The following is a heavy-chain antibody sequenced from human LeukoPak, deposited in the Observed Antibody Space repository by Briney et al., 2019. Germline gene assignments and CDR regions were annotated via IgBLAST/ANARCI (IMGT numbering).Heavy chain of an antibody. V-gene: IGHV3-23*01. J-gene: IGHJ4*02. CDR1: GFTFTSYA. CDR3: AKSGYDSSGYAFWKIFDY. Sequence: GGSLRLSCAASGFTFTSYAMSWVRPAPGKGLEWVAAISGSGGSTYYADSVKGRFTISRDNSKNTLYLQMNRLRAEDTAVYYCAKSGYDSSGYAFWKIFDYWGQGTLVTVSS. D-gene: IGHD3-22*01. CDR2: ISGSGGST.